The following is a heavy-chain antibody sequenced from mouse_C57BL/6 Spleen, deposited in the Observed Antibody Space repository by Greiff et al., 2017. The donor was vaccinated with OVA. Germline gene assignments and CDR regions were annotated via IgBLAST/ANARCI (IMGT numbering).Heavy chain of an antibody. CDR1: GFNIKDDY. J-gene: IGHJ4*01. Sequence: VQLKESGAELVRPGASVKLSCTASGFNIKDDYMHWVKQRPEQGLEWIGWIDPENGDTEYASKFQGKATITADTSSNTAYLQLSSLTSEDTAVYYCTGQLVTYAMDYWGQGTSVTVSS. D-gene: IGHD3-3*01. CDR3: TGQLVTYAMDY. V-gene: IGHV14-4*01. CDR2: IDPENGDT.